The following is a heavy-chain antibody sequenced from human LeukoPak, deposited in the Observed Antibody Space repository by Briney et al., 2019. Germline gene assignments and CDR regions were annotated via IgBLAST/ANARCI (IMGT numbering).Heavy chain of an antibody. CDR1: GFTFSSYA. Sequence: GGSLRLSCAASGFTFSSYAMSWVRRAPGKGLEWVSAISGSGGSTYYADSVKGRFTISRGNSKNTLYLQMNSLRAEDTAVYYCARTYYYGSGSWNYFDYWGQGTLVTVSS. CDR3: ARTYYYGSGSWNYFDY. D-gene: IGHD3-10*01. V-gene: IGHV3-23*01. CDR2: ISGSGGST. J-gene: IGHJ4*02.